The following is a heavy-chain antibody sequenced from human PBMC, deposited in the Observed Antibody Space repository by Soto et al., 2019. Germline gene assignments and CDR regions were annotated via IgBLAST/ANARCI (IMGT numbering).Heavy chain of an antibody. CDR2: ISATGNNI. CDR1: GFTFNSYD. V-gene: IGHV3-48*03. Sequence: GGSLILSCAASGFTFNSYDMNWVRQAPGKGLEWVSYISATGNNIYYADSVMGRFTISRDNAKKSLYLQMDSLRAEDTAVYYCARDMGSVSYYDSSGYFDYWGQGALVTVSS. CDR3: ARDMGSVSYYDSSGYFDY. J-gene: IGHJ4*02. D-gene: IGHD3-22*01.